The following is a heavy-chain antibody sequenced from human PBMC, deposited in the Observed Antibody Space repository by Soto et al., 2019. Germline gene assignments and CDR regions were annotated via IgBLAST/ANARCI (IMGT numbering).Heavy chain of an antibody. D-gene: IGHD1-20*01. V-gene: IGHV3-23*01. CDR1: GFTFSSYA. Sequence: EVQLLESGGGLVQPGGSLRLSCAASGFTFSSYAMSWVRQAPGKGLEWVSGISGSGGITDYADSVKGRFTISRDNSKNTLYLQMNSLRAEDTAVYYCARQGLDNWKSRPLFYWGQGTLVTVSS. CDR3: ARQGLDNWKSRPLFY. CDR2: ISGSGGIT. J-gene: IGHJ4*02.